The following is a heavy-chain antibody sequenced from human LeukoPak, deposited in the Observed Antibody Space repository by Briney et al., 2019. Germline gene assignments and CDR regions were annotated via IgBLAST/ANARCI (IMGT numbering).Heavy chain of an antibody. V-gene: IGHV4-59*01. D-gene: IGHD6-19*01. CDR2: IYYSGST. J-gene: IGHJ5*02. CDR1: GGPISSYY. Sequence: SETLSLTCTVSGGPISSYYWSWIRQPPGKGLEWIGYIYYSGSTNYNPSLKSRVTISVDTSKNQFSLKLSSVTAADTAVYYCARDAVAGTGAVWWFDPWGQGTLVTVSS. CDR3: ARDAVAGTGAVWWFDP.